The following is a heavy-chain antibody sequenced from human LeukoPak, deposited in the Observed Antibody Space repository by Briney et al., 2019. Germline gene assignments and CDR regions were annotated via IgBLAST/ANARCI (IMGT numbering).Heavy chain of an antibody. CDR3: ATPASLVAFDI. D-gene: IGHD3-16*01. J-gene: IGHJ3*02. CDR2: IIPIFGTA. Sequence: SAKVSYKASGGTFSSYAISWVRQAPGQGLEWMGGIIPIFGTANYAQKFQGRVTITADESTSTAYMELSSLRSEDTAVYYCATPASLVAFDIWGQGTMVTVSS. V-gene: IGHV1-69*13. CDR1: GGTFSSYA.